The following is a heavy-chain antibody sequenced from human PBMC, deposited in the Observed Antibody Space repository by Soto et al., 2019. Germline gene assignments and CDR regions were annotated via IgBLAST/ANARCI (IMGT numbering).Heavy chain of an antibody. J-gene: IGHJ3*02. CDR2: IYYSGST. V-gene: IGHV4-59*01. CDR1: GAFLNNFF. CDR3: ASLEVTTDAFDI. D-gene: IGHD4-17*01. Sequence: PSETLSLTCTVSGAFLNNFFWSWIRQTPGKGLEWIGYIYYSGSTNYNPSLKSRVTISVDTSKNQFSLKLSSVTAADTAVYYCASLEVTTDAFDIWGQGTMVTVSS.